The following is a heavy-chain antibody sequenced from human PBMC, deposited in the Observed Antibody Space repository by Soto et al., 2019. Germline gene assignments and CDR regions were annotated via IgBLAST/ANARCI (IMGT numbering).Heavy chain of an antibody. J-gene: IGHJ6*02. CDR2: IDPSDSYT. Sequence: PGESLKISCKGSGYSFTSYWISWVRQMPGKGLEWMGRIDPSDSYTNYSPSFQGHVTISADKSISTAYLQWSSLKASDTAMYYCARRRVYSGYDSPYYYYVMAVWGQGTTVPGSS. D-gene: IGHD5-12*01. CDR1: GYSFTSYW. V-gene: IGHV5-10-1*01. CDR3: ARRRVYSGYDSPYYYYVMAV.